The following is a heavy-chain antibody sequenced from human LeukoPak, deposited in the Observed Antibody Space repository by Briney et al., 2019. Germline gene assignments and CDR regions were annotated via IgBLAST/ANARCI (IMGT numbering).Heavy chain of an antibody. J-gene: IGHJ4*02. D-gene: IGHD3-22*01. V-gene: IGHV3-9*01. Sequence: GGSLRLSCAASGFTFDDYAMHWVRQAPGKGLEWVSGISWNSGSIGYADSVKGRFTISRDNAKNSLYLQMNSLRAEDTALYYCAKDGDSSGYYRYYFDCWGQGTLVTVSS. CDR3: AKDGDSSGYYRYYFDC. CDR2: ISWNSGSI. CDR1: GFTFDDYA.